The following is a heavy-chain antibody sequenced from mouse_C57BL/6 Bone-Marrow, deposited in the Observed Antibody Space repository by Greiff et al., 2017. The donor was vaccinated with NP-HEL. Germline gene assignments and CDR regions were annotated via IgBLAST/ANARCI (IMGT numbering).Heavy chain of an antibody. Sequence: EVQRVESEGGLVQPGSSMKLSCTASGFTFSDYYMAWVRQVPEKGLEWVANINYDGSSTYYLDSLKSRFIISRDNAKNILYLQMSSLKSEDTATYYCARVTTVVDYWGQGTTLTVSS. J-gene: IGHJ2*01. CDR1: GFTFSDYY. CDR3: ARVTTVVDY. V-gene: IGHV5-16*01. D-gene: IGHD1-1*01. CDR2: INYDGSST.